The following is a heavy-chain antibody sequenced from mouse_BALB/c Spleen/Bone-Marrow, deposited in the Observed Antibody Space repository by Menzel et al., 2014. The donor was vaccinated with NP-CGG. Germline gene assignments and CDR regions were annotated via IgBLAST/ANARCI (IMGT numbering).Heavy chain of an antibody. CDR3: ARNLYYGSSLYAMDY. V-gene: IGHV2-2*02. D-gene: IGHD1-1*01. CDR2: IWSGGST. J-gene: IGHJ4*01. CDR1: GFSLTTYG. Sequence: VMLVESGPGLVQPSQSLSITCTASGFSLTTYGVHWVRQSPGKGLEWLGVIWSGGSTDYNAAFISRLSITKDNSKSQVFFKMNSLQANDTAIYYCARNLYYGSSLYAMDYWGQGTSVTVSS.